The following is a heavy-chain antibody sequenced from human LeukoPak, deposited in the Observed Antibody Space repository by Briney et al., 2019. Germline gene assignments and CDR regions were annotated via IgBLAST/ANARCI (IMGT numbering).Heavy chain of an antibody. CDR1: GGSISSYY. J-gene: IGHJ5*02. D-gene: IGHD3-10*01. Sequence: PSETLSLTCTVSGGSISSYYWSGIRQPPGKGLDWIGYIYYSGSTNYNPSLKSRVTISVDTSKNQFSLKQSSVTAADTAVYYCARDSASMVRGVIIWSWFDPWGQGTLATVSS. V-gene: IGHV4-59*01. CDR3: ARDSASMVRGVIIWSWFDP. CDR2: IYYSGST.